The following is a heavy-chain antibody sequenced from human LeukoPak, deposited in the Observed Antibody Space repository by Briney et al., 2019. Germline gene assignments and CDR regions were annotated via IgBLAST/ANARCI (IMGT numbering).Heavy chain of an antibody. CDR3: ARDGTAAGLYFDL. CDR1: GFTFSSYW. D-gene: IGHD6-13*01. Sequence: GGSLRLSCAVSGFTFSSYWMNWVRQAPGKGLEWVTSIRQDGGEKSYVDSVKGRFTISRDNTKNSLYLQINSLRAEDTAVYYCARDGTAAGLYFDLWGQGTLVTVSS. CDR2: IRQDGGEK. J-gene: IGHJ4*01. V-gene: IGHV3-7*01.